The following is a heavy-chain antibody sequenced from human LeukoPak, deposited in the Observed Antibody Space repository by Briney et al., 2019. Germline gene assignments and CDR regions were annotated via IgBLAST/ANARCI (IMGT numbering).Heavy chain of an antibody. CDR3: EKCANGTGGGNWYYG. Sequence: PSETLSLTCAVSGCSISSYYWSWIRQPPGKGLELIGRIYTSGTTNYNPSLKSRVTMSVDTSKNQNSLKLRSVTAASAAVYYGEKCANGTGGGNWYYGWGQGTLVTASS. D-gene: IGHD1-1*01. V-gene: IGHV4-59*10. J-gene: IGHJ5*02. CDR1: GCSISSYY. CDR2: IYTSGTT.